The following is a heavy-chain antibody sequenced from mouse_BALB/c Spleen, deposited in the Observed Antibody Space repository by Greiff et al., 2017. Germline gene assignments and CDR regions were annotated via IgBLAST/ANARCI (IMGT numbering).Heavy chain of an antibody. D-gene: IGHD4-1*02. J-gene: IGHJ3*01. V-gene: IGHV1-87*01. Sequence: VQLQQSGAELARPGASVKLSCKASGYTFTSYWMQWVKQRPGQGLEWIGAIYPGDGDTRYTQKFKGKATLTADKSSSTAYMQLSSLASEDSAVYYCAPNWDGFAYWGQGTLVTVSA. CDR1: GYTFTSYW. CDR2: IYPGDGDT. CDR3: APNWDGFAY.